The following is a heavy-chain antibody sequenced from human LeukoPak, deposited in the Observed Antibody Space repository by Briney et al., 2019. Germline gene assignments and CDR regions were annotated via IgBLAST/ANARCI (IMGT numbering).Heavy chain of an antibody. CDR3: ARDLTGYSSSWYYHYYGMDV. D-gene: IGHD6-13*01. V-gene: IGHV3-66*01. J-gene: IGHJ6*02. Sequence: GGSLRLSCAASGFTVSSNYMSWVRQAPGKGLEWVSVIYSGGSTYYADSVKGRFTISRDNSKNTLYLQMNSLRAEDTAVYYCARDLTGYSSSWYYHYYGMDVWGQGTTVTVSS. CDR2: IYSGGST. CDR1: GFTVSSNY.